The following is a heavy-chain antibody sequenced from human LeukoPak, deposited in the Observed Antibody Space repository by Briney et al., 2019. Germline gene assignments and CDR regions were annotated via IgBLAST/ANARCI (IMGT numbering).Heavy chain of an antibody. CDR2: VNPNSGNT. V-gene: IGHV1-8*01. CDR1: GYTFTSYD. CDR3: AVYDSSGYYYSNDAFDI. D-gene: IGHD3-22*01. Sequence: ASVKVSCKASGYTFTSYDINWVRQATGQGLEWMGWVNPNSGNTGYAQKFQGRVTMTRNTSISTAYMELSSLRSEDTAVYYCAVYDSSGYYYSNDAFDIWGQGTMVTVSS. J-gene: IGHJ3*02.